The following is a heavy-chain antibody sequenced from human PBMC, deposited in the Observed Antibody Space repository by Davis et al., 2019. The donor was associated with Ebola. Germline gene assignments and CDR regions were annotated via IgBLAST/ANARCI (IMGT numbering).Heavy chain of an antibody. CDR3: ARDHIADGGDDAFDI. CDR1: GFTFSSYS. CDR2: ISSSSSYI. J-gene: IGHJ3*02. V-gene: IGHV3-21*01. Sequence: PGGSLRLSCAASGFTFSSYSMNWVRQAPGKGLEWVSSISSSSSYIYYADSVKGRFTISRDNAKNSLYLQMNSLRAEDTAVYYCARDHIADGGDDAFDIWGQGTMVTVSS. D-gene: IGHD6-13*01.